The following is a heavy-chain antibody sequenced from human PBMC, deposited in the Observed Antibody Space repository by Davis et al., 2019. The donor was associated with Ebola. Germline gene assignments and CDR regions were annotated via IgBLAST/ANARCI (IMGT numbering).Heavy chain of an antibody. J-gene: IGHJ3*02. CDR1: GFTFSGSA. V-gene: IGHV3-73*01. Sequence: GESLKISCAASGFTFSGSAMHWVRQASGKGLEWVGRIRSKANSYATAYAASVKGRFTISRDDSKNTAYLQMNSLKTEDTAVYYCHYGGAFDIWGQGTMVTVPS. D-gene: IGHD4-17*01. CDR2: IRSKANSYAT. CDR3: HYGGAFDI.